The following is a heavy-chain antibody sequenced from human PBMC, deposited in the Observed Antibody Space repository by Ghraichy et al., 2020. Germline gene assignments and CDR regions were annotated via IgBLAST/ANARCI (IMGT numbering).Heavy chain of an antibody. Sequence: SETLSLTCAVYGESFSGYFWSWIRQPPGKGLEWLGEINYIGNANYNPSLKSRVTISVDTSKNHFSLRLTSVTAADTGVYYCAKGTAAARNGMDVWGQGTTVTVSS. J-gene: IGHJ6*02. CDR2: INYIGNA. CDR1: GESFSGYF. D-gene: IGHD6-25*01. CDR3: AKGTAAARNGMDV. V-gene: IGHV4-34*01.